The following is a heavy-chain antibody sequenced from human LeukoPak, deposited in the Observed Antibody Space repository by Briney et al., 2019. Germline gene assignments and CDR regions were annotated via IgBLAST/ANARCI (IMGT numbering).Heavy chain of an antibody. V-gene: IGHV3-23*01. D-gene: IGHD2-21*01. Sequence: RGSLRLSCAASGFTFSPHSMNWVRQAPGRGLEWVSTITDSGSITYYADSVKGRFTISRDNSKNTLYLQMNSLRAEDTALYFCARVISTTYKYMDVWGQGTPVTVSS. CDR2: ITDSGSIT. J-gene: IGHJ6*02. CDR3: ARVISTTYKYMDV. CDR1: GFTFSPHS.